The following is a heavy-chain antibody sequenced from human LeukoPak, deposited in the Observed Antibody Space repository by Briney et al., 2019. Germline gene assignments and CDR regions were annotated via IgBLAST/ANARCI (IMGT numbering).Heavy chain of an antibody. Sequence: SETLSLTCAVYGGSFSGYYWNWIRQPPGKGLEWIGEINHSGNTNYNPSLKSRVTMSVDTSKNQFSLRLSSVTAADTAVYYCATIGEDDAFDIWGQGTMVTVSS. J-gene: IGHJ3*02. D-gene: IGHD3-10*01. CDR3: ATIGEDDAFDI. V-gene: IGHV4-34*01. CDR2: INHSGNT. CDR1: GGSFSGYY.